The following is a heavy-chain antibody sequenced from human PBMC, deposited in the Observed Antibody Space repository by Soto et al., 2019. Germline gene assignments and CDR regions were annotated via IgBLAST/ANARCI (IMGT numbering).Heavy chain of an antibody. V-gene: IGHV4-59*01. D-gene: IGHD4-17*01. CDR2: IYYSGST. J-gene: IGHJ4*02. CDR1: GGSISSYY. CDR3: ARVSNPLTTVTPYYFDY. Sequence: SETLSLTCTVSGGSISSYYWGWIRQPPGKGLEWIGYIYYSGSTNYNPSLKSRVTISVDTSKNQFSLKLSSVTAADTAVYYCARVSNPLTTVTPYYFDYWGQGTLVTVSS.